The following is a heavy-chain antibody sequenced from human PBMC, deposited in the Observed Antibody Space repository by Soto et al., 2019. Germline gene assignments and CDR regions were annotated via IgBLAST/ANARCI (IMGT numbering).Heavy chain of an antibody. CDR2: MSHDGSST. D-gene: IGHD3-9*01. CDR1: GFLFNTYA. CDR3: ARPGSGYDILSGHYFFYYHAMDV. J-gene: IGHJ6*02. V-gene: IGHV3-30-3*01. Sequence: QVQLVDSGGGVVQPGRSLRLSSTTSGFLFNTYAMHWVRQAPGKGLEWVAVMSHDGSSTYYADSVKGRFTISRDNSKNTLYLQMNSLRTEDTAVYYCARPGSGYDILSGHYFFYYHAMDVWGQGTTVTVSS.